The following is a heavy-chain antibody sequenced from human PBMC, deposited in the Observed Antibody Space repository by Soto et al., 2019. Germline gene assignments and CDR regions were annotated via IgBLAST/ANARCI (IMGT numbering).Heavy chain of an antibody. J-gene: IGHJ4*02. Sequence: SETLSLTCTVSGASISSSYWSWIRQSPERGLEWIAYVYHTGATNYNPSLKSRVTISLDTSMGQFSLNLTSLTTADTAVYFCARGGNRYSNVASGVGGFDYWGQGSLVTVS. D-gene: IGHD5-12*01. CDR2: VYHTGAT. V-gene: IGHV4-59*01. CDR1: GASISSSY. CDR3: ARGGNRYSNVASGVGGFDY.